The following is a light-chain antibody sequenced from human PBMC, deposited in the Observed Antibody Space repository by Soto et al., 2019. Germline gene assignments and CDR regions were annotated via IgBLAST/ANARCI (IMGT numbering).Light chain of an antibody. CDR2: DAS. Sequence: EIVLTQSPGTLSLSPGERATLSCRASQGVRTYLAWYQQKPGQAPRLLIYDASTRATGIPDRFSGSGSGTGFTLTISRLEPEDFAVYYCHHDADSAWTFGQGTKVEIK. J-gene: IGKJ1*01. CDR1: QGVRTY. CDR3: HHDADSAWT. V-gene: IGKV3-20*01.